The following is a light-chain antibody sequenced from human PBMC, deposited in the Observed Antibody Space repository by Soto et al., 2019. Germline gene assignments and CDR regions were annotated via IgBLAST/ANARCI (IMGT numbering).Light chain of an antibody. J-gene: IGLJ1*01. CDR2: YKSDSDN. CDR1: SGIDVGAYR. V-gene: IGLV5-45*03. Sequence: QLVLTQPSSLSASPGASASLTCTLRSGIDVGAYRIYWYQQKPGSPPQYLLNYKSDSDNQQGSGVPSRFSGSKDVAANAGILLISGLQSEDEADYHCMIWHSGAYAFGTGTKVTVL. CDR3: MIWHSGAYA.